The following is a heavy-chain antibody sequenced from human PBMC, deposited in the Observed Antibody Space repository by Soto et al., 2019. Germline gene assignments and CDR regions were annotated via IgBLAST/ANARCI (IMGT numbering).Heavy chain of an antibody. Sequence: PSETLSLTCTVSGGSISSSSYYWGWIRQPPGKGLEWIGSIYYSGSTYYNPSLKSRVTISVDTSKNQFSLKLSSVTAADTAVYYCARRYRYYYDSSGYSYFDYWGQGTLVTVS. CDR1: GGSISSSSYY. J-gene: IGHJ4*02. D-gene: IGHD3-22*01. CDR2: IYYSGST. CDR3: ARRYRYYYDSSGYSYFDY. V-gene: IGHV4-39*01.